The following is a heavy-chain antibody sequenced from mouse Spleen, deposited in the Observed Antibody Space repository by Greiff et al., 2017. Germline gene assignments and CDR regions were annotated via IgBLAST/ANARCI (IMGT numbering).Heavy chain of an antibody. CDR2: FYPGSGST. J-gene: IGHJ3*01. V-gene: IGHV1-55*01. Sequence: QVQLQQPGAELVKPGASVKMSCKVSGYTFPSYWITGGKKRPGKGLGGIGIFYPGSGSTNYNEKFKSKATLTVDTSSSTAYMQLSSLTSEDSAVYYCARRNGYYGNSWFAYWGQGTLVTVSA. CDR1: GYTFPSYW. D-gene: IGHD2-1*01. CDR3: ARRNGYYGNSWFAY.